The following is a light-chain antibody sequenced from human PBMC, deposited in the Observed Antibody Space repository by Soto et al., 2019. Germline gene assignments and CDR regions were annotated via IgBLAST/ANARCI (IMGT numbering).Light chain of an antibody. V-gene: IGKV1-27*01. Sequence: DIQMTQSPSSLSASVGDRVTITCRASQGISNYLAGYQQKPGKVPKLLIYAASTLQSGVPSRFRGSGSGTDFTLTISSLQPEDVATYYCQKYNSAPCTFGQGTRLEIK. CDR2: AAS. J-gene: IGKJ5*01. CDR3: QKYNSAPCT. CDR1: QGISNY.